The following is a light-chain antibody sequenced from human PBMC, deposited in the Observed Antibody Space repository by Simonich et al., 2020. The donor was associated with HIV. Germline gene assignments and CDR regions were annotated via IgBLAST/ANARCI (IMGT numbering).Light chain of an antibody. Sequence: SYELTQPPSVSLSPGQTARITCSGDALPEQYGYWYQKKSGQAPLLVIFEDRKRPSGIPERFSGSSSGTMANLTISGAQVEDEADYYCYSTDNSGNYWVFGGGTKLTVL. CDR1: ALPEQY. CDR3: YSTDNSGNYWV. J-gene: IGLJ3*02. V-gene: IGLV3-10*01. CDR2: EDR.